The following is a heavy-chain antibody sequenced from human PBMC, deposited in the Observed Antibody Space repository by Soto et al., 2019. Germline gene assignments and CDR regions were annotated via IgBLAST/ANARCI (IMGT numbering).Heavy chain of an antibody. CDR1: GFTFSSYA. Sequence: QVQLVESGGGVVQPGRSLRLSCAASGFTFSSYAMHWVRQAPGKGLEWVAVISYDGSNKYYADSVKGRFTISRDNSKNTLYLQLNSLGADDTAVYFCARGGGSPHHLDYWGRGALVTVSS. CDR3: ARGGGSPHHLDY. V-gene: IGHV3-30-3*01. CDR2: ISYDGSNK. J-gene: IGHJ4*01. D-gene: IGHD1-26*01.